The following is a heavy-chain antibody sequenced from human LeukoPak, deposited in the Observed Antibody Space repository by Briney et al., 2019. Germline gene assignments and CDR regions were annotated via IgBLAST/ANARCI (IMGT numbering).Heavy chain of an antibody. Sequence: ASVKVSCKDSGYTFTRHYLHGMRQAPGQGLEWMGWINPNSGGTNYAQKSQGRVTMTRYTSISTAYRELSRLSPDDTAVCYCARDLTPTCISRCQCPLLVWSYYYMDVWGKGTTVTVSS. CDR2: INPNSGGT. V-gene: IGHV1-2*02. J-gene: IGHJ6*03. CDR1: GYTFTRHY. D-gene: IGHD2-2*01. CDR3: ARDLTPTCISRCQCPLLVWSYYYMDV.